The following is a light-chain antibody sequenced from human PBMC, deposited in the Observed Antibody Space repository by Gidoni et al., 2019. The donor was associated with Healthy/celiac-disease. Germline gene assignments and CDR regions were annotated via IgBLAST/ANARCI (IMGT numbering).Light chain of an antibody. V-gene: IGKV2-28*01. J-gene: IGKJ5*01. CDR1: QSLLHSNEYTY. CDR2: LGS. Sequence: DIVITQSPLYLPVTPGDPASISCRSSQSLLHSNEYTYLYWYLQKPGQSLQLLIYLGSNLASGVPAMFSGSVSGTDFTLKISRVEAEYVVVYYCMQARQTPYTFGQGTRLEIK. CDR3: MQARQTPYT.